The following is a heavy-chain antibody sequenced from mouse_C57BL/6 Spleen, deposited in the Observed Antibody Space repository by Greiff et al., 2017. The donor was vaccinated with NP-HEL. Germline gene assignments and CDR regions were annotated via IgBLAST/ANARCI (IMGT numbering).Heavy chain of an antibody. V-gene: IGHV1-82*01. CDR1: GYAFSSSW. CDR3: AREDYYSNFYYAMDY. J-gene: IGHJ4*01. CDR2: IYPGDGDT. Sequence: QVQLQQSGPELVKPGASVKISCTASGYAFSSSWMNWVKQRPGKGLEWIGRIYPGDGDTNYNGKFKGKATLTADKSSSTAYMQLSSLTSEDSAVYFCAREDYYSNFYYAMDYWGQGTSVTVSS. D-gene: IGHD2-5*01.